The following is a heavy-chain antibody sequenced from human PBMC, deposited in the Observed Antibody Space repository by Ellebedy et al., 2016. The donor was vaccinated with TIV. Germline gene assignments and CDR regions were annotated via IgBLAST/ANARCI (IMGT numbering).Heavy chain of an antibody. J-gene: IGHJ5*02. D-gene: IGHD3-10*01. V-gene: IGHV4-59*01. CDR2: IYYSGST. CDR1: GGSISSYY. CDR3: ASHYGSGSHNWFDP. Sequence: SETLSLXXTVSGGSISSYYWSWIRQPPGKGLEWIGYIYYSGSTNYNPSLKSRVTISVDTSKNQFSLKLSSVTAADTAVYYCASHYGSGSHNWFDPWGQGTLVTVSS.